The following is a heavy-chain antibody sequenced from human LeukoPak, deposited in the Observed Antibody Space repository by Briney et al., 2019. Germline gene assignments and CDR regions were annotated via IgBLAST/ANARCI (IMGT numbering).Heavy chain of an antibody. CDR1: GFTFSGSA. J-gene: IGHJ6*03. D-gene: IGHD2-2*02. Sequence: GGSLRLSCTASGFTFSGSAMHWVRQASGKGLEWVGRIRSKANSYATVYAASVKGRFTISRDNSKNTLYLQMNSLRAEDTAVYYCARAYCSSTSCYNDYYYYYMDVWGKGTTVTISS. CDR3: ARAYCSSTSCYNDYYYYYMDV. CDR2: IRSKANSYAT. V-gene: IGHV3-73*01.